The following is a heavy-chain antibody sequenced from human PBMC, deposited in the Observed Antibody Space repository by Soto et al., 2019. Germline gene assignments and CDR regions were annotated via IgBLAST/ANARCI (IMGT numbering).Heavy chain of an antibody. Sequence: SETLSLTCAVYGGSFSGYYWSWIRQPPGKGLEWIGEINHSGSTNYNPSLKSRVTISVDTSKNQFSLKLSSVTAAETAVYYCARGGSSPAAKSPDNRHGGYYGMDVWGQGTTVTVSS. CDR3: ARGGSSPAAKSPDNRHGGYYGMDV. CDR1: GGSFSGYY. D-gene: IGHD2-2*01. CDR2: INHSGST. J-gene: IGHJ6*02. V-gene: IGHV4-34*01.